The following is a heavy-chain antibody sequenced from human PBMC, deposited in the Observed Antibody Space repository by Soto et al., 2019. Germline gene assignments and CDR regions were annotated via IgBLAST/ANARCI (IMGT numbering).Heavy chain of an antibody. V-gene: IGHV4-38-2*01. CDR2: IYHSGST. CDR1: GYSISSGYY. D-gene: IGHD3-9*01. CDR3: ATGSVLVTIYFGY. J-gene: IGHJ4*02. Sequence: PSETLSRTCAVSGYSISSGYYWGWIRQPPGKGLEWIGRIYHSGSTYYNPSLKSRVTISVDTSKNQFSLKLSSVTAADTAVYYCATGSVLVTIYFGYRRQVTLFTTSS.